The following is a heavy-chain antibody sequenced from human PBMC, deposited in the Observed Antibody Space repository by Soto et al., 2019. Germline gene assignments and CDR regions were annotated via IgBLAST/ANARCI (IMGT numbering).Heavy chain of an antibody. CDR3: AREYYYDNSGYFDC. CDR2: IYHSGST. Sequence: SETLSLTCAVSGGSISSNSWWGWVRQPPGKGLEWIGEIYHSGSTNYNPSLKSRVTISVDKSKEQFSLMLSSVTAADTAVYYCAREYYYDNSGYFDCWGQGTLVTVSS. J-gene: IGHJ4*02. CDR1: GGSISSNSW. D-gene: IGHD3-22*01. V-gene: IGHV4-4*02.